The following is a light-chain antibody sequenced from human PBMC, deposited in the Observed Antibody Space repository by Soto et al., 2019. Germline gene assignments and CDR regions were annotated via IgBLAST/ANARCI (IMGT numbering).Light chain of an antibody. CDR1: QTVSSSS. Sequence: EIVLTQSPGTLSLSPGESAILSCRASQTVSSSSLAWYQQKPGQAPRLLIYGASTRATGIPDRFSGSGSGTDFTLTINRLEAEDFAVYYCQQRGGSPSWTFGQGAKVEIK. J-gene: IGKJ1*01. V-gene: IGKV3-20*01. CDR2: GAS. CDR3: QQRGGSPSWT.